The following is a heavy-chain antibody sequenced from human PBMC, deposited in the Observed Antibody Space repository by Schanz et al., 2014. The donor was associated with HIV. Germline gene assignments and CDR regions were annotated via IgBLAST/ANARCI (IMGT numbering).Heavy chain of an antibody. V-gene: IGHV3-30*03. J-gene: IGHJ4*02. CDR2: ISHDGSNK. CDR1: GFTFSSYG. Sequence: QVHLVESGGGVAQPGRSLRLSCTASGFTFSSYGMHWVRQAPGKGLEWVAVISHDGSNKYYGDSVKGRFIISRDNSKNTLYLQMNSLRDEDTAVYHCVRDQSLWGSGYTYFDHWGQGTQVTVSS. CDR3: VRDQSLWGSGYTYFDH. D-gene: IGHD5-12*01.